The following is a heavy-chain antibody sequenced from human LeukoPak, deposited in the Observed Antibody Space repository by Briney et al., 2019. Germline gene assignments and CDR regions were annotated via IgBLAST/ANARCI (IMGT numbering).Heavy chain of an antibody. CDR1: GGSISSYY. CDR3: ARHDWEDSGGWCPFDY. V-gene: IGHV4-59*08. J-gene: IGHJ4*02. D-gene: IGHD6-19*01. Sequence: SETLSLTCTVSGGSISSYYWSWIRQPPGKGLEWIGYIYYSGSTNYNPSLKSRVTISVDTSKNQFSLKLSSVTAADTAVYYCARHDWEDSGGWCPFDYWGQGTLVTVSS. CDR2: IYYSGST.